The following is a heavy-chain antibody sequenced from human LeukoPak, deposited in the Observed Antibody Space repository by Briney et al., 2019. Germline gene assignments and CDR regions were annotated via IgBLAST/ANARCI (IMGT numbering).Heavy chain of an antibody. Sequence: PSETLSLTCAVYGGSFSGYYWSWIRQPPRKGLEWIGEINHSGSTNYNTYLKGRVTISVDTSKTQFSLKLSSVTAADTAVYYCALLLYYDSSGYPNWFDPWGQGTLVTVSS. CDR3: ALLLYYDSSGYPNWFDP. D-gene: IGHD3-22*01. J-gene: IGHJ5*02. CDR2: INHSGST. CDR1: GGSFSGYY. V-gene: IGHV4-34*01.